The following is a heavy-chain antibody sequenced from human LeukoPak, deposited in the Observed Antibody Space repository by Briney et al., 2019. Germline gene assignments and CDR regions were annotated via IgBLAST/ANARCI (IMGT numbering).Heavy chain of an antibody. V-gene: IGHV1-8*03. Sequence: ASVKVSCKASGYTFTGYYMHWVRQATGQGLEWMGWMNPNSGNTGYAQKFQGRVTITRDTSASTAYMELSSLRSEDTAVYYCARGDNLMVRGVNWFDPWGQGTLVTVSS. CDR1: GYTFTGYY. D-gene: IGHD3-10*01. J-gene: IGHJ5*02. CDR3: ARGDNLMVRGVNWFDP. CDR2: MNPNSGNT.